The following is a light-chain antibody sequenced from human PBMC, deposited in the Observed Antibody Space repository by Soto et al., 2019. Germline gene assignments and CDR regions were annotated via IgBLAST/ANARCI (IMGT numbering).Light chain of an antibody. CDR1: QSISSW. J-gene: IGKJ3*01. V-gene: IGKV1-39*01. Sequence: DIQITQSPSTLSASVGDRVTITFLASQSISSWLAWYQQKPGKAPKFLIFAASSLQSGVPSRFSGGGSGTDFTLTISSLQPEDFATYYCQKSYETPFTFGPGTKVDIK. CDR3: QKSYETPFT. CDR2: AAS.